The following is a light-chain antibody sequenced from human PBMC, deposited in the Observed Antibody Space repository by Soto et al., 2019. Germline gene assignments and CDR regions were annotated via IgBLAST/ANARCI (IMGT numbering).Light chain of an antibody. CDR1: QSISSN. CDR2: GAS. J-gene: IGKJ1*01. CDR3: QQYNNWPPRGRT. Sequence: MTQSPSSLSASVGDRVTITCRASQSISSNLAWYQQKPGQAPRLLIYGASTRATGIPARFSGSGSGTEFTLTISSLQSEDFAVYYCQQYNNWPPRGRTFGQGTKVEIK. V-gene: IGKV3-15*01.